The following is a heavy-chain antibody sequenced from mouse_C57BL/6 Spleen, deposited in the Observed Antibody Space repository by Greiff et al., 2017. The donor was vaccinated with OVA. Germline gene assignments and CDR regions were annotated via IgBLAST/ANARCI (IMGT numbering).Heavy chain of an antibody. CDR2: IDPYSGGT. Sequence: QVQLQQPGAELVKPGASVKLSCKASGYTFTSYWMHWVKQRPGRGLEWLGRIDPYSGGTTYNEKFKSKATLTVDKPSSTAYMQHISLTSEDSAVYDCARPGCGSSPYYFDYWGHGPTLTFA. D-gene: IGHD1-1*01. V-gene: IGHV1-72*01. CDR1: GYTFTSYW. CDR3: ARPGCGSSPYYFDY. J-gene: IGHJ2*01.